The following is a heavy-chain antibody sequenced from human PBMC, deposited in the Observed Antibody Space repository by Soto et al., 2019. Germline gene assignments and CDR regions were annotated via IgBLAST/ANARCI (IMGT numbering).Heavy chain of an antibody. CDR3: ARECLQGSYDRDFDY. D-gene: IGHD3-22*01. CDR2: INPSGGST. J-gene: IGHJ4*02. V-gene: IGHV1-46*01. CDR1: GYTFTSYY. Sequence: ASVKVSCKASGYTFTSYYMHWVRQAPGQGLEWMGIINPSGGSTSYAQKFQGRVTMTRDTSTSTVYMELSSLRSEDTAVYYCARECLQGSYDRDFDYWGQGTLFTVSS.